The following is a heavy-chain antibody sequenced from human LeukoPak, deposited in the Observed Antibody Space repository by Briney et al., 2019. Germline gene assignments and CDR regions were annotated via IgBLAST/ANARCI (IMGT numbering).Heavy chain of an antibody. CDR1: GYTFTSYG. CDR3: ARDITMIVVAEKWLDP. V-gene: IGHV1-18*01. J-gene: IGHJ5*02. Sequence: ASVKVSCKASGYTFTSYGISWVRHAPGQGLEWMGWISAYNGNTNYAQKLQGRVTMTTDTSTSTAYIELRSLRSDDTAVYYCARDITMIVVAEKWLDPWGQGTLVTVSS. CDR2: ISAYNGNT. D-gene: IGHD3-22*01.